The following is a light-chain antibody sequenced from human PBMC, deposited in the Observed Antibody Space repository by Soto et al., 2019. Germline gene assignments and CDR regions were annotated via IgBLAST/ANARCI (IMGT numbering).Light chain of an antibody. Sequence: DIQMTQSPSSLSASVGDRVTITCRASQSISSYLNWYQQKPGKAPPLLIYAASSLQSGVPSRFSGSGSGTDFTLNISSLQPEDFATYYCPQSYSTPWTFGQGTNVDVK. J-gene: IGKJ1*01. V-gene: IGKV1-39*01. CDR2: AAS. CDR1: QSISSY. CDR3: PQSYSTPWT.